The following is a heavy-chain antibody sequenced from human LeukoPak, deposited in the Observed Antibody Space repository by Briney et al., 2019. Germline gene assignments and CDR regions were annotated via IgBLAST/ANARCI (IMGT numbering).Heavy chain of an antibody. J-gene: IGHJ4*02. D-gene: IGHD4-23*01. CDR3: ARGLDYYGRNSGWGFYFDY. Sequence: GGSLRLSCAASGFTFDDYGMSWVRQAPGKGLEWVSAINWNGGSTGYADSVKGRFAISRDNAKNSLYLQMNSLRAEDTALYYCARGLDYYGRNSGWGFYFDYWGQGTLVTVSS. CDR1: GFTFDDYG. V-gene: IGHV3-20*04. CDR2: INWNGGST.